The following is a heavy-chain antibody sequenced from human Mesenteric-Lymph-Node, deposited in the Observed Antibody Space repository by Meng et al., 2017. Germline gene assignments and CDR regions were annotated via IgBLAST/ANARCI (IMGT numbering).Heavy chain of an antibody. D-gene: IGHD4-17*01. Sequence: QLQESGPELVKPPETLSLPCTLSGVSICMNTHYCGCIRQAPGKGLEWIGCLFYSRSTYYNPSLKSRLTMSVDTSNNQFSLKLSSVTAADTAVYYCGRQYGDYRGTLDYWGQGTLVTVSS. V-gene: IGHV4-39*01. CDR2: LFYSRST. CDR1: GVSICMNTHY. CDR3: GRQYGDYRGTLDY. J-gene: IGHJ4*02.